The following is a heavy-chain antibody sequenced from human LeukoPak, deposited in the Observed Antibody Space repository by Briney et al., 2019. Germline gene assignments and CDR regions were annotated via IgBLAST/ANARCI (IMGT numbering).Heavy chain of an antibody. V-gene: IGHV3-9*01. CDR1: GFTFDDYA. Sequence: GGSLRLSCAASGFTFDDYAMHWVRQAPGKGLEWVSGISWNSGSIGYADSVKGRFTISRDNAKNSLYLQMNSLRAEDTALYYCAKRQGSGFDAFDIWGQGTMVTVSS. CDR3: AKRQGSGFDAFDI. CDR2: ISWNSGSI. J-gene: IGHJ3*02. D-gene: IGHD3-10*01.